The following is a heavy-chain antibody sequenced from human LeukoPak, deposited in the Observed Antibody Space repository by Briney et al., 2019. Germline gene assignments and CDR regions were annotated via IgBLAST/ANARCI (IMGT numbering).Heavy chain of an antibody. J-gene: IGHJ4*02. Sequence: GGFLRLSCEASGFSFDDYAMSWVRQAPGKGLEWVSAISGSGGSTYYADSVKGRFTISRDNSKNTLYLQMNSLRAEDTAVYYCAKPHSMYYYDSSGYPLGDWGQGTLVTVSS. CDR3: AKPHSMYYYDSSGYPLGD. D-gene: IGHD3-22*01. CDR1: GFSFDDYA. CDR2: ISGSGGST. V-gene: IGHV3-23*01.